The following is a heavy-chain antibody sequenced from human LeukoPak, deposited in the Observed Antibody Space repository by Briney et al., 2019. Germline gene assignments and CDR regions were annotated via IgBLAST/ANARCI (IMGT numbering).Heavy chain of an antibody. CDR2: ISIGGSNI. CDR1: GFTSSSYE. Sequence: GRSLRPSCAASGFTSSSYEMNWVRQAPRKWLEWVSLISIGGSNIFYADSVKGRFTIPRDNAKNSLYLQMNSLRAEDTAVYYCARETYYYDSSNYRLFDYWGQGTLVTVSS. J-gene: IGHJ4*02. CDR3: ARETYYYDSSNYRLFDY. D-gene: IGHD3-22*01. V-gene: IGHV3-48*03.